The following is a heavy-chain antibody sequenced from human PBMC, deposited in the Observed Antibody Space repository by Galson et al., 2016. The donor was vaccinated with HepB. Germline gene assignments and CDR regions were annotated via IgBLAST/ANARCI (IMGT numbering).Heavy chain of an antibody. V-gene: IGHV3-21*01. D-gene: IGHD3-10*02. Sequence: SLRLSCAASGFTFSTYTMNWVRQAPGKGLEWVPLISTTISYVFYADSVKGRFTISRDNAKNSLYLQMNGLRAEDTAVYYCAREVFGGSGNAMDVWGQGTLVTVAS. CDR2: ISTTISYV. CDR1: GFTFSTYT. CDR3: AREVFGGSGNAMDV. J-gene: IGHJ3*01.